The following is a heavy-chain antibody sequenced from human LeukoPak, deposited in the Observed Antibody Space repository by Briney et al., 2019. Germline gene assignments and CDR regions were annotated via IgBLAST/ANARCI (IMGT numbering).Heavy chain of an antibody. CDR1: GFPFSSYW. J-gene: IGHJ4*02. CDR3: AREDGGYCSSTSCSAIDY. Sequence: GGSLRLSCVASGFPFSSYWMTWVRQAPGKGLEWVSYISSGSSTIYYADSVKGRFTISRDNAKNSLYLQMNTLRAEDTAVYYCAREDGGYCSSTSCSAIDYWGQGTLVTVSS. V-gene: IGHV3-48*01. D-gene: IGHD2-2*03. CDR2: ISSGSSTI.